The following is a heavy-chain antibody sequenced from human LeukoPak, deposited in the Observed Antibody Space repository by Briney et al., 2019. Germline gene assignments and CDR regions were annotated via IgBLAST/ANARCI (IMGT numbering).Heavy chain of an antibody. V-gene: IGHV3-53*01. D-gene: IGHD5-24*01. Sequence: GGSLRLSCAASGLTVSNTYMSWVRQAPGKGLEWASLIYSDGRTYYADSVKGRFTISRDSSKNTLYLQMNSLRAEDTAVYYCARDDGLYWGQGTLVTVSS. CDR2: IYSDGRT. J-gene: IGHJ4*02. CDR3: ARDDGLY. CDR1: GLTVSNTY.